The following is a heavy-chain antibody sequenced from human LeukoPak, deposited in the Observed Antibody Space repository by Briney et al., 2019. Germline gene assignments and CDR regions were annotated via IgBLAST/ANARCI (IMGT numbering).Heavy chain of an antibody. V-gene: IGHV3-11*01. Sequence: GGSLRLSCAASGFTFSDYYMSWIRQAPGKGLEWVSYISSSGSTIYYADSVKGRFTISRDNSKNTLYLQMNSLRAEDTAVYYCAKGYRRIAAAVDYWGQGTLVTVSS. D-gene: IGHD6-13*01. CDR1: GFTFSDYY. J-gene: IGHJ4*02. CDR3: AKGYRRIAAAVDY. CDR2: ISSSGSTI.